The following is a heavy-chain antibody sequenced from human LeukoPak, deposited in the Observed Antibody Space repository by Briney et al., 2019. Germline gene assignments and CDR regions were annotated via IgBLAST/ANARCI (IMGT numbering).Heavy chain of an antibody. CDR2: IYYSGST. J-gene: IGHJ3*02. V-gene: IGHV4-61*01. D-gene: IGHD3-22*01. CDR3: ARSHDYDSSGCQNNDAFDI. CDR1: GYSISSGYY. Sequence: SETLSLTCTVSGYSISSGYYWSWIRQPTGKGLEWIGYIYYSGSTNYNPSLKSRVTISVDTSKNQFSLKLSSVTAAETAVYYCARSHDYDSSGCQNNDAFDIWGQGTMVTVSS.